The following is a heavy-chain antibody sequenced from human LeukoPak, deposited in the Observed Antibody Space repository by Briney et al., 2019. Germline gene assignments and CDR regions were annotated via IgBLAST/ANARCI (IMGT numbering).Heavy chain of an antibody. D-gene: IGHD2-2*02. CDR2: IYYSGST. CDR3: ASLDGSDIVVVPAAIGQNNWFDP. CDR1: GGSISSSSYY. Sequence: SETLSLTCTVSGGSISSSSYYWGWIRQPPWKGLEWIGSIYYSGSTYYNPSLKSRVTISVDTSKNQFSLKLSSVTAADTAVYYCASLDGSDIVVVPAAIGQNNWFDPWGQGTLVTVSS. V-gene: IGHV4-39*01. J-gene: IGHJ5*02.